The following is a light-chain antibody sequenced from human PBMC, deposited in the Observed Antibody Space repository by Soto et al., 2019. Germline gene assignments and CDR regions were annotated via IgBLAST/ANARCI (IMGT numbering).Light chain of an antibody. Sequence: EIVLTQSPGTLSLSPGERATLSCRASQSVSNNYLAWYQQKPGQAPRLLIYSTSTRATGIPDRFSGSGSGRDFTLTISRLEPEDFAVYYCQQYGSSPLTFGGGTKVDIK. CDR2: STS. V-gene: IGKV3-20*01. CDR3: QQYGSSPLT. CDR1: QSVSNNY. J-gene: IGKJ4*01.